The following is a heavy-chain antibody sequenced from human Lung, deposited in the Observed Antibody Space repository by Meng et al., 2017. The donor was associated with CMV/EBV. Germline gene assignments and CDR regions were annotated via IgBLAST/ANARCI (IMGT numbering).Heavy chain of an antibody. CDR1: GGSIGSGGYY. CDR2: IYYTGST. D-gene: IGHD5-24*01. CDR3: AREAGRDGYATPKFDY. Sequence: QVQLQVSGPGLVKPSQTLSLTCTVSGGSIGSGGYYWSWIRQHPGKGLEWIGYIYYTGSTFYNPSLKSRVTISVDTSKNQFSLKLIPATAADTAVYYCAREAGRDGYATPKFDYWGQGTLVTVSS. J-gene: IGHJ4*02. V-gene: IGHV4-31*03.